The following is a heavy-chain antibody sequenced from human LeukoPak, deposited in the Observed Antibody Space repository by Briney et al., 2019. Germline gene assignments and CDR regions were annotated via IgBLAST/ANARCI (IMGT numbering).Heavy chain of an antibody. Sequence: GGSLRLSCAASGFTFSSYSMDWVRQAPGKGLEWVSYISSSSSTIYCADSVKGRFTISRDNAKNSLYLQMNSLRAEDTAVYYCARDGKIAAAGGVNWFDPWGQGTLVTVSS. CDR1: GFTFSSYS. V-gene: IGHV3-48*04. CDR3: ARDGKIAAAGGVNWFDP. J-gene: IGHJ5*02. D-gene: IGHD6-13*01. CDR2: ISSSSSTI.